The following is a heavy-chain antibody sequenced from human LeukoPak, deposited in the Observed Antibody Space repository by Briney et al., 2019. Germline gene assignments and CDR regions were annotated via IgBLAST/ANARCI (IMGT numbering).Heavy chain of an antibody. D-gene: IGHD3-3*02. CDR3: ARGEHSADNWFDP. J-gene: IGHJ5*02. CDR2: IYYSGST. V-gene: IGHV4-59*01. CDR1: GGSISSYY. Sequence: KPSETLSLTCTVSGGSISSYYWSWLRQPPGKGLEWIAYIYYSGSTNYNPSLKSRVTISVDTSKNQFSLKLSSVTAADTAVYYCARGEHSADNWFDPWGQGTLVTVSS.